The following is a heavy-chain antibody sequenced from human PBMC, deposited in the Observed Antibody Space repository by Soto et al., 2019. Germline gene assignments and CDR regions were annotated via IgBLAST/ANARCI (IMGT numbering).Heavy chain of an antibody. CDR2: INPSGGST. V-gene: IGHV1-46*03. CDR3: ARDRVITFGGVIVNDAFDI. D-gene: IGHD3-16*02. Sequence: QVQLVQSGAEVKKPGASVKVSCKASGYTFTGYYMHWVRQAPGQGLEWMGIINPSGGSTSYAQKFQGRVTMTRDTSTSTVYMELSSLRSEDTAVYYCARDRVITFGGVIVNDAFDIWGQGTMVTVSS. CDR1: GYTFTGYY. J-gene: IGHJ3*02.